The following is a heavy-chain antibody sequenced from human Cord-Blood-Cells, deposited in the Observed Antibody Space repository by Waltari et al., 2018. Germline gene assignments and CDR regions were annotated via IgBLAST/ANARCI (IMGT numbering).Heavy chain of an antibody. D-gene: IGHD6-13*01. CDR2: MNPNSGGK. Sequence: QEQLVQSGAEVKKPGASVYVSCKASGYTFTGYYMHWVRKAPGQGLEWMGWMNPNSGGKDYDQKSQGRVTRTRDTAISTSYVERGSLRSDDAAVYYCARPGIAAAGTFAFDIWGQVTMVTVSS. V-gene: IGHV1-2*02. CDR1: GYTFTGYY. J-gene: IGHJ3*02. CDR3: ARPGIAAAGTFAFDI.